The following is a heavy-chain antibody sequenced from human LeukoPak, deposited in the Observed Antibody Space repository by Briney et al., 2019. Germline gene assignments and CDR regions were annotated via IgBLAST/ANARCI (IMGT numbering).Heavy chain of an antibody. CDR1: GYTFTSYG. J-gene: IGHJ6*03. CDR3: ARVGEYSGYDFDYYYYMDV. D-gene: IGHD5-12*01. V-gene: IGHV1-69*06. Sequence: ASVKVSCKASGYTFTSYGISWVRQAPGQGLEWMGGIIPIFGTANYAQKFQGRVTITADKSTSTAYMELSSLRSEDTAVYYCARVGEYSGYDFDYYYYMDVWGKGTTVTVSS. CDR2: IIPIFGTA.